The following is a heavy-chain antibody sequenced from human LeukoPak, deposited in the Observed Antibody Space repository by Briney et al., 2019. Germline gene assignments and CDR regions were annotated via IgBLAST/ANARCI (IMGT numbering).Heavy chain of an antibody. CDR3: ARGLRYYGSGSYYHGGGYFDY. D-gene: IGHD3-10*01. Sequence: SETLSLTCAVYGGSFSGYYWSWVRQPPGKGLEWIGEINHSGSTNYNPSLKSRVTISVDTSKHQFSLKLSSVTAADPAVYYCARGLRYYGSGSYYHGGGYFDYWGQGTLVTVSS. CDR1: GGSFSGYY. J-gene: IGHJ4*02. V-gene: IGHV4-34*01. CDR2: INHSGST.